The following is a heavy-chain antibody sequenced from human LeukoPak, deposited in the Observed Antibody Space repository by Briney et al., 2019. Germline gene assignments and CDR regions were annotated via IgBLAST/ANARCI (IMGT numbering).Heavy chain of an antibody. D-gene: IGHD3-3*01. J-gene: IGHJ5*02. CDR2: ISSSSSTI. Sequence: YPGGSLRLSCAASGFTSSSYSMNWVRQAPGKGLELVSYISSSSSTIYYADSVKGRFTISRGNAKNSLYLQMNSLRAEDTAVYYCARDWTEAIPYYDFWSGYPNWFDPWGQGTLVTVSS. V-gene: IGHV3-48*01. CDR1: GFTSSSYS. CDR3: ARDWTEAIPYYDFWSGYPNWFDP.